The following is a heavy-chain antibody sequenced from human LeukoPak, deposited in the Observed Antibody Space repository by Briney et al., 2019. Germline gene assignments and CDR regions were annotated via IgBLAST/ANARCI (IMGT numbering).Heavy chain of an antibody. D-gene: IGHD3-10*01. CDR1: GYSISSGYY. V-gene: IGHV4-38-2*02. J-gene: IGHJ5*02. CDR3: ARARYYGSGSSNWFDP. Sequence: SETLSLTCTVSGYSISSGYYWRWIRQPPGKRLEWIGSIYHSRSTFYNPSLKSRVTISVDTSKNQFSLRLSSVTAADAAVYYCARARYYGSGSSNWFDPWGQGTLVTVSS. CDR2: IYHSRST.